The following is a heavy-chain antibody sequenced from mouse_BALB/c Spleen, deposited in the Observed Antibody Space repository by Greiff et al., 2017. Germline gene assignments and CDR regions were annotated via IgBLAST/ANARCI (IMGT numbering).Heavy chain of an antibody. Sequence: QVQLQQPGAELVRPGASVKLSCKASGYSFTSYWMNWVKQRPGQGLEWIGMIYPSDSETSLNQKFKDKATLTVDKSSSTAYMQLSSPTSEDSAVYYCARFDGYSWFAYWGQGTLVTVSA. D-gene: IGHD2-3*01. CDR2: IYPSDSET. J-gene: IGHJ3*01. CDR3: ARFDGYSWFAY. V-gene: IGHV1-61*01. CDR1: GYSFTSYW.